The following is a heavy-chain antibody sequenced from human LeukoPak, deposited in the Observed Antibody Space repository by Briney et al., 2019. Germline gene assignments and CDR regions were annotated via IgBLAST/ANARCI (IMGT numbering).Heavy chain of an antibody. V-gene: IGHV3-30*18. Sequence: GGSLRLSCAASGFTFSSFGLHWVRPAPGQGLERLAYISYDGIMEYYADSVKGRFTSSRDNFDNALYLQMSGLKAEDTAMYYCAKTEGYYYGSGFKWGQGTLVTVSS. CDR2: ISYDGIME. J-gene: IGHJ4*02. CDR3: AKTEGYYYGSGFK. D-gene: IGHD3-10*01. CDR1: GFTFSSFG.